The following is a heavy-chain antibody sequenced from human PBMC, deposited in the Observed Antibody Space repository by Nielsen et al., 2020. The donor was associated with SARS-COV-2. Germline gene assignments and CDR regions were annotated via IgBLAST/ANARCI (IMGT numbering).Heavy chain of an antibody. J-gene: IGHJ4*02. CDR1: GFTFGDYA. V-gene: IGHV3-49*04. CDR3: TRGTMVSADY. CDR2: IRSKAYGGTT. D-gene: IGHD2-21*01. Sequence: GESLKISCTASGFTFGDYAMSWVRQAPGKGLEWVGFIRSKAYGGTTEYAASVKGRFTISRDDSKSIAYLQMNSLKTEDTPVYYCTRGTMVSADYWGQGTLVTVSS.